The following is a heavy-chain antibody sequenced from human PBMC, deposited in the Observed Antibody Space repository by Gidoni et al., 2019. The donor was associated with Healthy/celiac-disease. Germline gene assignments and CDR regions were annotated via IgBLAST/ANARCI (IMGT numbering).Heavy chain of an antibody. CDR3: ARGINYDYIWGSYRSYYGMDV. CDR1: GFPFSRHW. D-gene: IGHD3-16*02. J-gene: IGHJ6*02. Sequence: EVQLVESGGGLVQPGGSPRLSCAASGFPFSRHWMSWVRQAPGKGLEWVANIKQDGSEKYYVDSVKGRFTISRDNAKNSLYLQMNSLRAEDTAVYYCARGINYDYIWGSYRSYYGMDVWGQGTTVTVSS. V-gene: IGHV3-7*01. CDR2: IKQDGSEK.